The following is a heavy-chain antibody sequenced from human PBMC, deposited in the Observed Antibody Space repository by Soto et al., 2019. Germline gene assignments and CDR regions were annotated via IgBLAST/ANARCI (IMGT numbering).Heavy chain of an antibody. CDR1: GCTIRTCTYL. CDR2: FWSSGTT. J-gene: IGHJ4*02. CDR3: ARRPLAYFDY. D-gene: IGHD6-13*01. V-gene: IGHV4-39*01. Sequence: PSDLLSRTSSSSGCTIRTCTYLRNWKPHSPLKWLEWIGCFWSSGTTYYNPSLKGRLTISLDTSKNQFSLTLNSVTAADTAVYFCARRPLAYFDYWGRGTQVTVSS.